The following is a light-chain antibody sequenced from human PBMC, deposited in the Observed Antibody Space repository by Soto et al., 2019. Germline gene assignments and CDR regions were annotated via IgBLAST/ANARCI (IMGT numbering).Light chain of an antibody. CDR1: QSIGSN. J-gene: IGKJ2*02. CDR3: QECNNWPRCT. Sequence: VMTQSPATLSVSPGERVILSRSASQSIGSNLAWCQQKPGQPPRLLIYHTSTRAPDIPPRFSGSGSGTEFTLTISSLQSEDFGIYFCQECNNWPRCTFGQGTKLQIK. CDR2: HTS. V-gene: IGKV3-15*01.